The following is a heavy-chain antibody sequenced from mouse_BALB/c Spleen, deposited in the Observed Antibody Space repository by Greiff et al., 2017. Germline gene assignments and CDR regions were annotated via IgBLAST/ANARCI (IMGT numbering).Heavy chain of an antibody. CDR2: ISYSGST. D-gene: IGHD2-4*01. J-gene: IGHJ3*01. Sequence: EVKLLESGPGLVKPSQSLSLTCTVTGYSITSDYAWNWIRQFPGNKLEWMGYISYSGSTSYNPSLKSRISITRDTSKNQFFLQLNSVTTEDTATYYCAREPIYYDYEFAYWGQGTLVTVSA. V-gene: IGHV3-2*02. CDR3: AREPIYYDYEFAY. CDR1: GYSITSDYA.